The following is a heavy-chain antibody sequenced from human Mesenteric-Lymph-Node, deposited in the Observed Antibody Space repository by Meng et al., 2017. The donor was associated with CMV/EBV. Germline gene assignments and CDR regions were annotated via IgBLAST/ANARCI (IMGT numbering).Heavy chain of an antibody. V-gene: IGHV1-2*02. CDR1: GYSFTVNY. CDR2: IDPNRGGT. J-gene: IGHJ3*02. CDR3: ARESVGPTTDAFDI. D-gene: IGHD1-14*01. Sequence: ASVKVSCKVSGYSFTVNYLHWVRQAPGQGPEWMGWIDPNRGGTYYAQRFQGRVTMTRDTSVSTAYMELSSLRSDDTAVYYCARESVGPTTDAFDIWGQGTMVTVSS.